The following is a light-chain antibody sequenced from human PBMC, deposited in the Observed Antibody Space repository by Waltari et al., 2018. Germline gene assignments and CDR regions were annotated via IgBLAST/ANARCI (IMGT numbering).Light chain of an antibody. CDR3: CSYAGSMMV. V-gene: IGLV2-23*02. CDR1: SSDVGGYNY. CDR2: YVS. J-gene: IGLJ2*01. Sequence: QSALTQPASVSGSPGQSITISCTGTSSDVGGYNYVSWYQQHPGKAPKLMIYYVSKRPSVVSNRFSGSKSGNTASLTISGLQAEDEADYYCCSYAGSMMVFGGGTKLTVL.